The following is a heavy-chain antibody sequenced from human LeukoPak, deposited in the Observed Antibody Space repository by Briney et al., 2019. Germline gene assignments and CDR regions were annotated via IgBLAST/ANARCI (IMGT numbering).Heavy chain of an antibody. CDR3: ARDRGSLLDTAHLDY. Sequence: SGGSLRLSCAASGFNSRGSAMSWVRQIPGKGLEWVSGISGSDTFIADSVKGRFTISRDDSENTLYLQMNSLRVEDTAVYYWARDRGSLLDTAHLDYWGQGTQVTVSS. V-gene: IGHV3-23*01. CDR2: ISGSDT. CDR1: GFNSRGSA. J-gene: IGHJ4*02. D-gene: IGHD3/OR15-3a*01.